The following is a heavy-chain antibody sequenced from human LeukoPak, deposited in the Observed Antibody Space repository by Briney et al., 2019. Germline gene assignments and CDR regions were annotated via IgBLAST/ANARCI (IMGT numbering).Heavy chain of an antibody. J-gene: IGHJ5*02. Sequence: ASVKVSCKASGYTFTYRYLHWVRQAPGQALEWMGWITPFNGNTNYAQKFQDRVTITRDRSMSTAYMELSRLRSDDTAVYYCARGCSTYSSSCSWFDPWGQGTLVTVSS. CDR2: ITPFNGNT. V-gene: IGHV1-45*02. CDR3: ARGCSTYSSSCSWFDP. CDR1: GYTFTYRY. D-gene: IGHD6-13*01.